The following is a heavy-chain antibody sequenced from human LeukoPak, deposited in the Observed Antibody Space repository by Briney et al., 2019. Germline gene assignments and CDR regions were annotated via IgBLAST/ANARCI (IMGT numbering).Heavy chain of an antibody. V-gene: IGHV1-46*03. CDR3: ARDRTRYGDYEP. CDR1: GYTFTSYY. CDR2: INPSGGST. J-gene: IGHJ5*02. Sequence: ASVKVSCKASGYTFTSYYMHWVRQAPGQGLEWMGIINPSGGSTSYAQKFQGRVTMTRDTSTTTVYMELSSLRSEDTAVYYCARDRTRYGDYEPWGQGTLVTVSS. D-gene: IGHD4-17*01.